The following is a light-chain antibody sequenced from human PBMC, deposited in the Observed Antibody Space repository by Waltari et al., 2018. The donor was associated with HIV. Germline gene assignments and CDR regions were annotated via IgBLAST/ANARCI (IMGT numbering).Light chain of an antibody. CDR2: GKN. CDR1: SLRNYY. Sequence: SSELTQDPAVSVALGQTVRLTCQGDSLRNYYASWYQQKPGQAPVLVIYGKNNRPSGIPDRFSVSSSGNTASLTITGAQAEDEADYYCKSRDSSGNRGVFGGGTKLTVL. V-gene: IGLV3-19*01. J-gene: IGLJ3*02. CDR3: KSRDSSGNRGV.